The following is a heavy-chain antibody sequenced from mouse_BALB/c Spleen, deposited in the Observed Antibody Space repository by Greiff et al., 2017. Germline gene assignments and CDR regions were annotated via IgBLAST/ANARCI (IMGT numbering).Heavy chain of an antibody. CDR1: GYSITSDYA. J-gene: IGHJ3*01. CDR3: AKVRYGYDGDFAY. CDR2: ISYSGST. Sequence: EVQLVESGPGLVKPSQSLSLTCTVTGYSITSDYAWNWIRQFPGNKLEWMGYISYSGSTSYNPSLKSRISITRDTSKNQFFLQLNSVTTEDTATYYCAKVRYGYDGDFAYWGQGTLVTVSA. V-gene: IGHV3-2*02. D-gene: IGHD2-2*01.